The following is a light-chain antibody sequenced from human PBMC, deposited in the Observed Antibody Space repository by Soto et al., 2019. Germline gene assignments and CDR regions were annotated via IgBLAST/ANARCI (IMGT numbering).Light chain of an antibody. J-gene: IGKJ1*01. V-gene: IGKV3-20*01. CDR2: GAS. CDR3: QQYVSSPWA. Sequence: EIELTQSPCTLSLSLGERATLTCRASQSVTNSFLDWQQKKRGQAPRLLFYGASLRATGIPEIFTGSGSGTDFTPTSSRLEPEDFAVYYCQQYVSSPWAFGQGTKVEI. CDR1: QSVTNSF.